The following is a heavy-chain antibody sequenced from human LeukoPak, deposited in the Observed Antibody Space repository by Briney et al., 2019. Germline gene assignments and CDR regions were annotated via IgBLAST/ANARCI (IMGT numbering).Heavy chain of an antibody. CDR2: ISWNSGSI. D-gene: IGHD1-26*01. V-gene: IGHV3-9*01. CDR3: ARDPYSGSYGPYYYYYMDV. Sequence: GGSLRLSCAASGFTFSTYAMHWVRQAPGKGLEWVSGISWNSGSIGYADSVKGRFTISRDNAKNSLYLQMDSLRVEDTAVYYCARDPYSGSYGPYYYYYMDVWGKGTTVTISS. CDR1: GFTFSTYA. J-gene: IGHJ6*03.